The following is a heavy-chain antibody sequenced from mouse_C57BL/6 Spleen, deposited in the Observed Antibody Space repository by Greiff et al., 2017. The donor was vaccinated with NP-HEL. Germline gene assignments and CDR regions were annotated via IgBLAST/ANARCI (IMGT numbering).Heavy chain of an antibody. V-gene: IGHV5-17*01. CDR3: ARDYGNYDWYFDV. CDR2: ISSGSSTI. D-gene: IGHD2-1*01. Sequence: EVNLVESGGGLVKPGGSLKLSCAASGFTFSDYGMHWVRQAPEKGLEWVAYISSGSSTIYYADTVKGRFTISRDNAKNTLFLQMTSLRSEDTAMYYCARDYGNYDWYFDVWGTGTTVTVSS. CDR1: GFTFSDYG. J-gene: IGHJ1*03.